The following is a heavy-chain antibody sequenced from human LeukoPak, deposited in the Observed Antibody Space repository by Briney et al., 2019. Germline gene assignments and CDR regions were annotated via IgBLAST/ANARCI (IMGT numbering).Heavy chain of an antibody. CDR1: GFTFSSYA. J-gene: IGHJ5*02. CDR2: ISGSGGST. D-gene: IGHD5-18*01. V-gene: IGHV3-23*01. CDR3: AKAMRDTAMALRWFDP. Sequence: GGSLRLSCAASGFTFSSYAMSWVRQAPGRGLEWVSAISGSGGSTYYADSVKGRFTISRDNSKNTLYLQMNSLRAEDTAVYYCAKAMRDTAMALRWFDPWGQGTLVTVSS.